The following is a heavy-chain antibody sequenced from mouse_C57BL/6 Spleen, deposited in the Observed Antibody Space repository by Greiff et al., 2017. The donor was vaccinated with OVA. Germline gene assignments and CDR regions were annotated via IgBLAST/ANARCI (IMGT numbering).Heavy chain of an antibody. CDR2: IDPSDSYT. V-gene: IGHV1-50*01. J-gene: IGHJ1*03. CDR1: GYTFTSYW. CDR3: ARSRDWYFDV. Sequence: LKQPGAELVKPGASVKLSCKASGYTFTSYWMQWVKQRPGQGLEWIGEIDPSDSYTNYNQKFKGKATLTVDTSSSTAYMQLSSLTSEDSAVYYCARSRDWYFDVWGTGTTVTVSS.